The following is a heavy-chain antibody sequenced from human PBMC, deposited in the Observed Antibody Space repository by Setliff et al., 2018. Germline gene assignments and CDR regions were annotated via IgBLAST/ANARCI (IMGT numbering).Heavy chain of an antibody. CDR3: ARAPGRNIRGDY. Sequence: SETLSLTCTVSGESIRSNNWWNWVRQPPGKGLEWVGDIYQSGTTNYNPSLKSRVTISADTSKNQFSLKLKSVTAADTAVYYCARAPGRNIRGDYWGQGALVTVSS. V-gene: IGHV4-4*02. J-gene: IGHJ4*02. CDR1: GESIRSNNW. CDR2: IYQSGTT. D-gene: IGHD3-10*01.